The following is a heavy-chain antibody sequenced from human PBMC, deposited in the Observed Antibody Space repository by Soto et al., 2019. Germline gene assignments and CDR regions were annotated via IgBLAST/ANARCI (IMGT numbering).Heavy chain of an antibody. D-gene: IGHD6-13*01. CDR3: AKKYIAAGNNWLDL. CDR2: ISGSGGSI. CDR1: GFTFSSYA. V-gene: IGHV3-23*01. J-gene: IGHJ5*02. Sequence: GGSLRLSCAASGFTFSSYAMSWVRQAPGKGLEWVSVISGSGGSIYYADSVKGRFTISRDNSKNTLYPQMNSLRAEDTAVYYCAKKYIAAGNNWLDLWGQGTLVTVSS.